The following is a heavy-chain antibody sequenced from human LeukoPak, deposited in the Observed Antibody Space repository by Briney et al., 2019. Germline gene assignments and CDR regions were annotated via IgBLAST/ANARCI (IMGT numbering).Heavy chain of an antibody. Sequence: VASVKVSCKASGYTFTGYYMHWVRQAPGQGLEWMGWINPNSGGTNYAQKFQGRVTMTRDTSITTAYMELSRLRSDDTAVYYCARAPMIRGVTTQTYFDYRGQGTLVTVSS. D-gene: IGHD3-10*01. CDR3: ARAPMIRGVTTQTYFDY. V-gene: IGHV1-2*02. CDR1: GYTFTGYY. CDR2: INPNSGGT. J-gene: IGHJ4*02.